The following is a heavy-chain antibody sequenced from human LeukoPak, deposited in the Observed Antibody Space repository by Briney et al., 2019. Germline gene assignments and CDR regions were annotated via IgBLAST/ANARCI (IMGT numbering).Heavy chain of an antibody. CDR3: ARLGYYDSSGYNY. D-gene: IGHD3-22*01. J-gene: IGHJ4*02. V-gene: IGHV4-39*01. CDR1: GDSITSSSYY. CDR2: INYSGST. Sequence: SETLSLTCTVSGDSITSSSYYWGWIRQPPGKGLEWIGNINYSGSTYYSPSLKSRVTMFVDTSKNQFSLKLSSVTAADTAVYYCARLGYYDSSGYNYWGQGTLVTVSS.